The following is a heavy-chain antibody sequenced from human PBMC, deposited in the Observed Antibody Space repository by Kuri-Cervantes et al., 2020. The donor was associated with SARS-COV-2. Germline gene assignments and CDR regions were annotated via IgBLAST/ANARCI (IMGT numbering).Heavy chain of an antibody. CDR2: IWYDGRNT. CDR1: GFTFSDYD. Sequence: GGSLRLSCASSGFTFSDYDTHWVRQAPGKGLEWVAVIWYDGRNTYYTGSVKGRFTISRDNSKNMLYLEVNSLRAEDTAVYYCARNHSMDVWGTGTAVTVSS. CDR3: ARNHSMDV. J-gene: IGHJ6*03. V-gene: IGHV3-33*08.